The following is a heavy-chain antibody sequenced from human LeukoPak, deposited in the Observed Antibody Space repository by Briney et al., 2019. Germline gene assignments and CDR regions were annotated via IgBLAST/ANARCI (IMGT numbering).Heavy chain of an antibody. CDR1: GGSISSGGYY. D-gene: IGHD3-9*01. V-gene: IGHV4-31*03. Sequence: SETLSLTCTVSGGSISSGGYYWSWIRQHPGTGLEWIGYIYYSGSTYYNPSLKSRVTISVDTSKNQFSLKLSSVTAADTAVYYCAREQRTRTYFYFDYWGQGTLVTVSS. CDR2: IYYSGST. J-gene: IGHJ4*02. CDR3: AREQRTRTYFYFDY.